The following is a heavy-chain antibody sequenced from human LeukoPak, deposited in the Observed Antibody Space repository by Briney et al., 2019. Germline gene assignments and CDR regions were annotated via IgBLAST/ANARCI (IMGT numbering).Heavy chain of an antibody. J-gene: IGHJ1*01. CDR1: GFTFDDYT. D-gene: IGHD3-22*01. CDR3: ARGRGYYDA. Sequence: GRSLRLSCAASGFTFDDYTMHWVRQAPGKGLEWVSGITWNSGSIGYADSVRGRFTISRDNAKNSLYLEMNSLRAEDTAVYYCARGRGYYDAWGQGTLVTVSS. CDR2: ITWNSGSI. V-gene: IGHV3-9*01.